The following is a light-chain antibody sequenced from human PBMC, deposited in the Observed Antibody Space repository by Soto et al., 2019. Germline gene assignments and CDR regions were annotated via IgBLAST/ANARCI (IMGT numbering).Light chain of an antibody. CDR2: AAS. V-gene: IGKV1-39*01. CDR1: QTISSW. Sequence: DIQMTQSPSTLSGSVGARVTITCRARQTISSWLAWYQENPGKAPQLLIYAASSLQSGVPSRFSGSGSGTDVTLTISSLQPEDFATYYCQQSYSTPITFGQGTRLEI. CDR3: QQSYSTPIT. J-gene: IGKJ5*01.